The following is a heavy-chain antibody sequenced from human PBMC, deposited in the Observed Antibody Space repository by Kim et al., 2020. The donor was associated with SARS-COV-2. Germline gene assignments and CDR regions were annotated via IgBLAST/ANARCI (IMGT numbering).Heavy chain of an antibody. D-gene: IGHD1-7*01. V-gene: IGHV1-2*06. CDR1: GYTFTGYY. J-gene: IGHJ5*02. CDR3: AAAYTNYWDNWFDP. CDR2: INLSSGGT. Sequence: ASVKVSCTASGYTFTGYYMHGVRQAPGQGLEWVGRINLSSGGTKYAQKFLDRVTMTTDTSISTAYMELSSLRSDDTAVYYCAAAYTNYWDNWFDPWGQGTLVTVSS.